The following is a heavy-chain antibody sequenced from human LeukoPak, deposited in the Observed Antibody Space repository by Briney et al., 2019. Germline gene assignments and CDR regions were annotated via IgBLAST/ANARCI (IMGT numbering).Heavy chain of an antibody. CDR2: IKQDGSEK. D-gene: IGHD2-2*01. J-gene: IGHJ6*04. CDR1: GFTFSSYW. CDR3: AREIVVVPAAQYINWFDP. Sequence: GGSLRLSCAASGFTFSSYWMSWVRQAPGKGLEWVANIKQDGSEKYYVDSVKGRFTISRDNAKNSLYLQMNSLRAEDTAVYYCAREIVVVPAAQYINWFDPWGKGTTVTVSS. V-gene: IGHV3-7*01.